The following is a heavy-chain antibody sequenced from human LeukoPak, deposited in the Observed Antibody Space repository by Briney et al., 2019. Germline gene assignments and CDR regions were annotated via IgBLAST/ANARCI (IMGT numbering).Heavy chain of an antibody. J-gene: IGHJ4*02. CDR1: GGSISSGGYS. CDR2: IYHSGST. D-gene: IGHD5-18*01. Sequence: SQTLSLTCAVSGGSISSGGYSWSWLRQPPGKGLEWIGYIYHSGSTYYNPTLKSRVTISVDRSKNQFSLKLSSVAAADTAVYCCARATIQLWFGYDYWGQGTLVTVSS. V-gene: IGHV4-30-2*01. CDR3: ARATIQLWFGYDY.